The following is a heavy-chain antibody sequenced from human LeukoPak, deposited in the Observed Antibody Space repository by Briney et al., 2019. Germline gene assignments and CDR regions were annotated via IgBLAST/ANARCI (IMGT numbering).Heavy chain of an antibody. CDR1: GYSISSGYY. V-gene: IGHV4-38-2*02. Sequence: SETLSLTCTVSGYSISSGYYWGWIRQPPGKGLEWIGEINHSGSTNYNPSLKSRVTISVDTSKNQFSLKLSSVTAADTAVYYCARKRITMVRGVKGYYYYMDVWGKGTTVTISS. CDR3: ARKRITMVRGVKGYYYYMDV. J-gene: IGHJ6*03. D-gene: IGHD3-10*01. CDR2: INHSGST.